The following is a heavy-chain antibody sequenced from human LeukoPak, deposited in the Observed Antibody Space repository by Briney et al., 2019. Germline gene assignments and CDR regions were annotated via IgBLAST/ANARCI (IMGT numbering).Heavy chain of an antibody. CDR3: AREGEGLAAAGRLLYGMDV. CDR2: SNHSRST. J-gene: IGHJ6*02. CDR1: DGSFSGYY. Sequence: SETLSLTCAVYDGSFSGYYWSWICQPPGTGLEWVGESNHSRSTNYDPSLKSRVTISVDTSKTQFSLKLSSVTAADTAAYYCAREGEGLAAAGRLLYGMDVWGQGTTVTVS. V-gene: IGHV4-34*01. D-gene: IGHD6-13*01.